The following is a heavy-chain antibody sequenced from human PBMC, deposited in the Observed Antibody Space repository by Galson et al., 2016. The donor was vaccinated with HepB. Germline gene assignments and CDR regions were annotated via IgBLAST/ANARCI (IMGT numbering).Heavy chain of an antibody. CDR2: VYSDGST. CDR3: AKNKATARVWGHYYYYMDV. D-gene: IGHD3-16*01. Sequence: SLRLSCAASGFTVSSNYLSWVRQAPGKGLEWASIVYSDGSTYYSDSVRGRFTISRDNSNNIVCLQMNSLRAEDTAVYFCAKNKATARVWGHYYYYMDVWGKGTTVTVSS. V-gene: IGHV3-53*01. J-gene: IGHJ6*03. CDR1: GFTVSSNY.